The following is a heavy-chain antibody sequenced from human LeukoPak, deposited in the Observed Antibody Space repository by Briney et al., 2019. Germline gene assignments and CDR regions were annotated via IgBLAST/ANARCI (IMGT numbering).Heavy chain of an antibody. CDR2: IFYSGST. CDR1: GGSISSTSYY. CDR3: ARQLKPREFDY. Sequence: SETLSLTGTVSGGSISSTSYYWGWIRQPPGKGLEWIGNIFYSGSTYYNPSLKSRVTISVDTSKNQFSLKLSSVTAADTAVYYCARQLKPREFDYWGQGTLVTVSS. V-gene: IGHV4-39*01. J-gene: IGHJ4*02. D-gene: IGHD1-14*01.